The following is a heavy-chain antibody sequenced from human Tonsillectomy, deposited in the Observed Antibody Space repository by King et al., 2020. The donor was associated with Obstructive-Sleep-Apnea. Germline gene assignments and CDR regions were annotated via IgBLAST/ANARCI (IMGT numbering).Heavy chain of an antibody. CDR2: ISSSSSYI. CDR3: ARDTSAYYDFWSGYYTAGTYYYGMDV. D-gene: IGHD3-3*01. CDR1: GFTFSSYI. Sequence: VQLVESGGGLVKPGGSLRLSCAASGFTFSSYIMNWVRQAPGKGLEWVSAISSSSSYIYYADSVKGRLTISRDNAKNSMYMQMNSLRDEDTAVYYCARDTSAYYDFWSGYYTAGTYYYGMDVWGQGTTVTVSS. J-gene: IGHJ6*02. V-gene: IGHV3-21*01.